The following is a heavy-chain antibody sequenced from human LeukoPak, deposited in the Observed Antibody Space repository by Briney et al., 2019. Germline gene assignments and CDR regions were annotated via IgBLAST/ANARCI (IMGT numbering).Heavy chain of an antibody. CDR3: ARGSFLAAAGIGGGLPDFDY. V-gene: IGHV3-7*01. J-gene: IGHJ4*02. CDR2: IKQDGSEQ. Sequence: PGGSLRLSCAASGFTFINYSMSWVRQAPGKGLEWVANIKQDGSEQYYVDSVKGRFTISRDNAKNSVYLQMNSLRAEDTAVYYCARGSFLAAAGIGGGLPDFDYWGQGTLVTVSS. CDR1: GFTFINYS. D-gene: IGHD6-13*01.